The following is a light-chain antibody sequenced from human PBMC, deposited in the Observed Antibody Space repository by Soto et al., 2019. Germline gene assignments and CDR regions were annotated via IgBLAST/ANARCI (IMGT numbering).Light chain of an antibody. CDR2: GAS. CDR1: QSVSSS. J-gene: IGKJ1*01. V-gene: IGKV3-20*01. CDR3: QQYGSSPGT. Sequence: EIVMTQSPATLSVSPGERVTLSCRASQSVSSSLAWYRQKPGQAPRLLIYGASSRATGIPDRFSGSGSGTDFTLTISRLEPEDFAVYYCQQYGSSPGTFGQGTKVDIK.